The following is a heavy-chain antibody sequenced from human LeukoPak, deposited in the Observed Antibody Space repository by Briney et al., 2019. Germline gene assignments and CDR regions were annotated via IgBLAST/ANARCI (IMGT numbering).Heavy chain of an antibody. V-gene: IGHV3-66*01. CDR1: GFTVSGYH. CDR3: ARDQGIAAAGYYYYYYMDV. J-gene: IGHJ6*03. CDR2: FYSSGST. Sequence: GGSLRLSCAASGFTVSGYHMNWVRQAPGKGLEWVSVFYSSGSTYYADSVKGRFTISRDNAKNSLYLQMNSLRAEDTAVYYCARDQGIAAAGYYYYYYMDVWGKGTTVTVSS. D-gene: IGHD6-13*01.